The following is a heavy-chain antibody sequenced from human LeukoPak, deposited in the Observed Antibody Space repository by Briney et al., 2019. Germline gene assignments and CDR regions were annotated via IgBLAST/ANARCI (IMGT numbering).Heavy chain of an antibody. CDR3: ASPGAVTAILGTEYFQH. J-gene: IGHJ1*01. V-gene: IGHV1-69*04. Sequence: GASVKVSCKASGGTFSSYAISWVRQAPGQGLEWMGRIIPILGIANYAQKFQGRVTITADKSTSTAYMELSSLRSEDTAVYYCASPGAVTAILGTEYFQHWGQGTLVTVSS. CDR2: IIPILGIA. D-gene: IGHD2-21*02. CDR1: GGTFSSYA.